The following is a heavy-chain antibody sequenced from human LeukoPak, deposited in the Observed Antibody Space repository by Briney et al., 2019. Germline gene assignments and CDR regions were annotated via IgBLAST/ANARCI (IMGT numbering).Heavy chain of an antibody. D-gene: IGHD3-16*01. CDR2: IYYSGST. CDR1: GGSISSSSYY. CDR3: ARRGDDDY. J-gene: IGHJ4*02. Sequence: PSETLSLTCTVSGGSISSSSYYWGWIRQPPGKGLEWIGSIYYSGSTYYNPSLKSRVTISVDTSKNQFSRKLSSVTAADTAVYYCARRGDDDYWGQGTLVTVSS. V-gene: IGHV4-39*01.